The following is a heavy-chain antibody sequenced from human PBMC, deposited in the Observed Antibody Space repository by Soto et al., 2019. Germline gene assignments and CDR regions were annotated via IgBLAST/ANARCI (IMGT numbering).Heavy chain of an antibody. CDR1: GYAFTTYG. CDR3: ARGRYGDY. CDR2: ISAHNGNT. D-gene: IGHD1-1*01. V-gene: IGHV1-18*01. Sequence: QVHLVQSGAEVKKPGASVKVSCKGSGYAFTTYGITWVRQAPGQGLEWKGWISAHNGNTNYAQKLQGRVTVTRDTSTSTAYMELRSLRSDDTAVYYCARGRYGDYGGQGALVTVSS. J-gene: IGHJ4*02.